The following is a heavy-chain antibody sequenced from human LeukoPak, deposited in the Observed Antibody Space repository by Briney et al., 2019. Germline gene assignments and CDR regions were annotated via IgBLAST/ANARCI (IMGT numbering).Heavy chain of an antibody. D-gene: IGHD1-1*01. CDR3: ARMDWNDESYYYYGMDV. CDR2: ISSSSSYM. J-gene: IGHJ6*02. V-gene: IGHV3-21*01. CDR1: GFTFSSYS. Sequence: GGSLRLSCAASGFTFSSYSMNWVRQAPGKGLEWVSSISSSSSYMYYADSVKGRFTISRDNAKNSLYLQMNSLRAEDTAVYYCARMDWNDESYYYYGMDVWGQGTTVTVSS.